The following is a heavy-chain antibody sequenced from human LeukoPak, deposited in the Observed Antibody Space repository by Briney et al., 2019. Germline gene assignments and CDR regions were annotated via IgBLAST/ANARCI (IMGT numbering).Heavy chain of an antibody. Sequence: SETLSLTCTVSGGSISSGDYYWSWIRQPPGKGLEWIGYIYYSGSTYYNPSLKSRVTISVDTSKNQFSLKLSSVTAADTAVYYCARAYDFWSGNDHWGQGTLVTVSS. CDR1: GGSISSGDYY. CDR2: IYYSGST. D-gene: IGHD3-3*01. J-gene: IGHJ4*02. V-gene: IGHV4-30-4*08. CDR3: ARAYDFWSGNDH.